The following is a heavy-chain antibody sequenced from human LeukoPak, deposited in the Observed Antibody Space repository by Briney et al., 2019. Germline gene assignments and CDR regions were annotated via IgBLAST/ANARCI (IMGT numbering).Heavy chain of an antibody. CDR3: ARGGNQLDY. D-gene: IGHD1-14*01. V-gene: IGHV1-69*04. Sequence: ASVKVSCKASGGTFSSYAISWVRQAPGQGLEWMGRIIPILGIANYAQKFQGRVTITADKSTSTAYMELSSLRSGDTAVYYCARGGNQLDYWGQGTLVTVSS. CDR1: GGTFSSYA. J-gene: IGHJ4*02. CDR2: IIPILGIA.